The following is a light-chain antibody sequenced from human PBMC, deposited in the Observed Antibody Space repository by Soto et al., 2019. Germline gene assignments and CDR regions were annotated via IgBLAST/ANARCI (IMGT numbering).Light chain of an antibody. CDR2: GAS. CDR1: QSFGSSS. V-gene: IGKV3-20*01. Sequence: EIVLTQSPGTLSLSPGERATLSCRASQSFGSSSLAWYQQKPGQAPRLLIYGASSRAAGIPDRFSGSGSGTDFTLTISRLEPEVFAVYYCQQYGTSPETFGQGTKVEIK. J-gene: IGKJ1*01. CDR3: QQYGTSPET.